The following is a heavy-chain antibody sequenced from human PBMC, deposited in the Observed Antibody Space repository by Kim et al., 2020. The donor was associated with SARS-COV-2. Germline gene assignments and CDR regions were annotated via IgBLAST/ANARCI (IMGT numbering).Heavy chain of an antibody. J-gene: IGHJ6*02. CDR1: GYTFTSYG. V-gene: IGHV1-18*04. CDR2: ISAYNGNT. D-gene: IGHD2-15*01. CDR3: ARDCGGGSCYEFVYYYGMDV. Sequence: ASVKVSCKASGYTFTSYGISWVRQAPGQGLEWMGWISAYNGNTNYAQKLQGRVTMTTDTSTSTAYMELRSLRSDDTAVYYCARDCGGGSCYEFVYYYGMDVWGQGTTVTVSS.